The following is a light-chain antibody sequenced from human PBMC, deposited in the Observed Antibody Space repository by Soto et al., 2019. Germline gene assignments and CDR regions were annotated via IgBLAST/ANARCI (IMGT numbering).Light chain of an antibody. J-gene: IGKJ3*01. CDR1: QGISNY. CDR3: QQYDNLPFT. CDR2: DAS. V-gene: IGKV1-33*01. Sequence: DIQMTQSPSSLSASVGDRVTITCQASQGISNYLNWYQQKPGKAPKLLIYDASNLETGVASRFSGSGSGTDFTFIISSLQHEDIAAYYYQQYDNLPFTFGPGTKVDIK.